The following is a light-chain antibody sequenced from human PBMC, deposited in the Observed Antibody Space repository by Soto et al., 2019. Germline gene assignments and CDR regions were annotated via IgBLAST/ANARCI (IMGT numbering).Light chain of an antibody. J-gene: IGKJ5*01. Sequence: EIVLTQSRATLSLSPGERATLSCRASQSDSSYLAWYQQKPGQAPRLLIYDASNRASGIPARFSGSGSGTDFTLTISSLEPEDFAVYYCQQRSNGSSCGQGTRLEIK. CDR3: QQRSNGSS. V-gene: IGKV3-11*01. CDR1: QSDSSY. CDR2: DAS.